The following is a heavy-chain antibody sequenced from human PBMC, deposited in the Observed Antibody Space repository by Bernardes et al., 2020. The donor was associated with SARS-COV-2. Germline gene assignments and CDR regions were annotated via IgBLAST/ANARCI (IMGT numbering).Heavy chain of an antibody. Sequence: SETLSLTCTVSGGSISSNSYYWGWIPQPKGKELEWIRSNYYSGSTYYNPSLKSRVTISVDTSKNQFSLKLSSVTAADTAVYYCARAGHAYDKTGYWNWFVSWGRGTLVTVSS. D-gene: IGHD1-1*01. CDR2: NYYSGST. V-gene: IGHV4-39*01. J-gene: IGHJ5*01. CDR3: ARAGHAYDKTGYWNWFVS. CDR1: GGSISSNSYY.